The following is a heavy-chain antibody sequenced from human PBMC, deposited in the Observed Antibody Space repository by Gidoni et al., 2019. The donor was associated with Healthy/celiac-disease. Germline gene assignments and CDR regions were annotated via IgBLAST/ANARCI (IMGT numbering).Heavy chain of an antibody. CDR3: ATDLGYYDSSGSHILANP. Sequence: QVQLVQSGAEVKKPGASVKVSCKVSGYTLTELSMHWVRQAPGKGLEWMGGFDPEDGETIYAQKFQGRVTMTEDTSTDTAYMELSSLRSEDTAVYYCATDLGYYDSSGSHILANPWGQGTLVTVSS. D-gene: IGHD3-22*01. V-gene: IGHV1-24*01. CDR2: FDPEDGET. CDR1: GYTLTELS. J-gene: IGHJ5*02.